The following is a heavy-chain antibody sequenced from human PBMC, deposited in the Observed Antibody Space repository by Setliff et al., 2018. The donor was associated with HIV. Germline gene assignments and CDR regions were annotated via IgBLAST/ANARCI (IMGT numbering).Heavy chain of an antibody. CDR1: GFTFSFYS. D-gene: IGHD2-15*01. V-gene: IGHV3-21*04. CDR2: ISSSGNYI. CDR3: ARVSSSYYFLGAFDS. J-gene: IGHJ4*02. Sequence: GGSLRLSCATSGFTFSFYSMNWVRQAPGEGLEWVSSISSSGNYIYYADSVKGRFTISRDNAKNSLYLQMTTLRAEDTAVYFCARVSSSYYFLGAFDSWGQGTLGTVSS.